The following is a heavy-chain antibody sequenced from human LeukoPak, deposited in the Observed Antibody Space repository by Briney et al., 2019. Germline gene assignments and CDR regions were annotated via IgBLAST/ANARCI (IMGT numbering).Heavy chain of an antibody. CDR1: GGSISSHY. Sequence: PSETLSLTCTVSGGSISSHYWSWIRQPPGKGLEWIGYIYYSGSTNYNPSLKSRVTISVDTSKNQFSLKLSSVTAADTAVYYCARSWVRPPPGISWLRLRVDYWGQGTLVTVSS. V-gene: IGHV4-59*11. D-gene: IGHD5-12*01. J-gene: IGHJ4*02. CDR3: ARSWVRPPPGISWLRLRVDY. CDR2: IYYSGST.